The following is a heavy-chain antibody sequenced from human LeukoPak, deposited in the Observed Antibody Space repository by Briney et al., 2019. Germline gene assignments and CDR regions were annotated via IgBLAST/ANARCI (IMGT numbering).Heavy chain of an antibody. CDR1: GFTFSSYS. Sequence: PGGSLRLSCAASGFTFSSYSMNWVRQAPGQGLEWVSSISSSSSYIYYADSVKGRFTISRDNAKNSLYLQMNSLRAEDTAVYYCARVADYGGNSVFDYWGQGTLVTVSS. D-gene: IGHD4-23*01. CDR3: ARVADYGGNSVFDY. J-gene: IGHJ4*02. CDR2: ISSSSSYI. V-gene: IGHV3-21*01.